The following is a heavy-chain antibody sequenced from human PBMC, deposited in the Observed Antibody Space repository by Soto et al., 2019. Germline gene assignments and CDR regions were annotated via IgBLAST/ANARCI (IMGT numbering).Heavy chain of an antibody. J-gene: IGHJ6*02. D-gene: IGHD3-16*01. CDR1: GYTFSDFD. Sequence: ASVKVSCKASGYTFSDFDINWLRQAAGQGPEWMGWMNAKSGDTFSAQRLQGKFNMTWDASLSTAYMEVGSLTSDDAAIYYCARGNPFNYAGFDVWGQGTTVTVSS. V-gene: IGHV1-8*01. CDR2: MNAKSGDT. CDR3: ARGNPFNYAGFDV.